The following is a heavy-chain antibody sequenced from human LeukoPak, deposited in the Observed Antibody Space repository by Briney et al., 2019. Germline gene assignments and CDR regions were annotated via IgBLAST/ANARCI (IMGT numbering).Heavy chain of an antibody. J-gene: IGHJ4*02. V-gene: IGHV1-69*06. CDR1: GGTFTSYA. Sequence: SVKVSSKASGGTFTSYAISWVRQAPGQGLEWMGGIIPIFGTANYAQKFQGRVTITADKSTSTAYMELSSLRSEDTAVYYCARARGYSYGPFDYWGQGTLVTVSS. CDR2: IIPIFGTA. D-gene: IGHD5-18*01. CDR3: ARARGYSYGPFDY.